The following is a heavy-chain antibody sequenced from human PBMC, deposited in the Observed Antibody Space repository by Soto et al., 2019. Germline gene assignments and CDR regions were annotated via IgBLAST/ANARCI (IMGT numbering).Heavy chain of an antibody. J-gene: IGHJ4*02. D-gene: IGHD6-19*01. Sequence: QLQLQESGPGLVKPSETLSLTCTVSGGSISSSSYYWGWIRQPPGKGLEWIGSIYYSGSTYYNPSLKSRGTISVDTSKNQFSLKLSYVTAADTAVYYCASSPSVAGTKFDYWGQGTLVTVSS. CDR3: ASSPSVAGTKFDY. CDR1: GGSISSSSYY. CDR2: IYYSGST. V-gene: IGHV4-39*01.